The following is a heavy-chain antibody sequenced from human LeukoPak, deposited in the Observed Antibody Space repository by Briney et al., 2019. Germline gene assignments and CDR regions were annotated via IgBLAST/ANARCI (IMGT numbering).Heavy chain of an antibody. J-gene: IGHJ5*02. CDR2: ISYDGSNK. Sequence: GGSLRLSCAASGFTFSSYAMHWVRQAPGKGLEWVAVISYDGSNKYYADSVKGRFTISRDNSKNTLYLQMNSLRAEDTAVYYCAKDEQQLVYLPFDPWGQGTLVTVSS. V-gene: IGHV3-30-3*01. D-gene: IGHD6-6*01. CDR3: AKDEQQLVYLPFDP. CDR1: GFTFSSYA.